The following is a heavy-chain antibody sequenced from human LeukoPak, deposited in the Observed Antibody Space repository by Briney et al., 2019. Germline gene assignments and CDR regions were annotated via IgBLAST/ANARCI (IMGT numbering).Heavy chain of an antibody. V-gene: IGHV3-7*05. CDR1: GFTFINYW. D-gene: IGHD6-13*01. CDR3: ARWGTYSSSWLGAFDI. J-gene: IGHJ3*02. CDR2: IKQDGSEK. Sequence: GGPLRLSCAASGFTFINYWMSWVRQAPGKGLEWVANIKQDGSEKYYVDSVKGRITISRDNAKNSLYLQMNNLRAEDTAVYYCARWGTYSSSWLGAFDIWGQGTMVTVSS.